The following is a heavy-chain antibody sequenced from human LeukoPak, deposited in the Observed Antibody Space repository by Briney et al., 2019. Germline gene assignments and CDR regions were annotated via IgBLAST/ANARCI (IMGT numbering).Heavy chain of an antibody. CDR2: IYTSGSI. V-gene: IGHV4-4*09. CDR3: ARQYSSSSDFDY. CDR1: GGSFSGYY. Sequence: SETLSLTCAVYGGSFSGYYWSWIRQPPGKGLEWIGYIYTSGSINYNPSLKSRVTISVDTSKNQFSLKLSSVTAADTAVYYCARQYSSSSDFDYWGQGTLVTVSS. D-gene: IGHD6-6*01. J-gene: IGHJ4*02.